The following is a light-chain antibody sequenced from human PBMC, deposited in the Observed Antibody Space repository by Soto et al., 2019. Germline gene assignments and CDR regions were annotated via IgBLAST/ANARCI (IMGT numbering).Light chain of an antibody. CDR3: QQSSNWPPPFT. J-gene: IGKJ3*01. Sequence: ELVLTQSPATLTSYPGQIHTLSCSSSQSVSSYLAWYQQKPGQAPRLLIYDASNRATGIPARFSGSGSGADFTLTIRRLETEDFAVYYCQQSSNWPPPFTGGPGNTGDLK. CDR1: QSVSSY. V-gene: IGKV3-11*01. CDR2: DAS.